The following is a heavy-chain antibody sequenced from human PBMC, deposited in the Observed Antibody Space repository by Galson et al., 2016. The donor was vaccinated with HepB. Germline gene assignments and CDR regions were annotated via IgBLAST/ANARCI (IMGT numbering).Heavy chain of an antibody. Sequence: SLRLSCAASGFTFSNYWMSWVRQAPGKGLEWVANIKEDGSEKYYVDSVKGRFTISRDNAKNSLYQQMNSLRAEDTAVYYCARAGGTVYYHDSSGYSTWGQGTLVTVSS. J-gene: IGHJ5*02. D-gene: IGHD3-22*01. CDR1: GFTFSNYW. CDR3: ARAGGTVYYHDSSGYST. V-gene: IGHV3-7*01. CDR2: IKEDGSEK.